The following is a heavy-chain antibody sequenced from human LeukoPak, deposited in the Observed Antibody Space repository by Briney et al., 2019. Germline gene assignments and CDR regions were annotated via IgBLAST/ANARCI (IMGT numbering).Heavy chain of an antibody. CDR3: TRDYYDSSGYYYLPDY. V-gene: IGHV3-30*03. D-gene: IGHD3-22*01. CDR1: GFTFSDYG. Sequence: GGTLRLSCVASGFTFSDYGIHWVRQAPGKGLEWVAVISYDGRKMKYADSVKGRFTISRDNSKDTLSLHMNTLRTEDTAVYYCTRDYYDSSGYYYLPDYWGQGTLVTVSS. J-gene: IGHJ4*02. CDR2: ISYDGRKM.